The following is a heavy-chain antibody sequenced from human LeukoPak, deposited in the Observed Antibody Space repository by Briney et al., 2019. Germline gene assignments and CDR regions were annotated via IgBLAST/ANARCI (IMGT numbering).Heavy chain of an antibody. J-gene: IGHJ4*02. CDR1: GGTFSSYA. Sequence: ASVKVSCKASGGTFSSYAIGWVRQAPGQGLEWMGGIIPIFGTANYAQKFQGRVTITADESTSTAYMELSSLRSEDTAVYYCARPSIGGSSGWPFDYWGQGTLVTVSS. V-gene: IGHV1-69*13. CDR2: IIPIFGTA. CDR3: ARPSIGGSSGWPFDY. D-gene: IGHD6-19*01.